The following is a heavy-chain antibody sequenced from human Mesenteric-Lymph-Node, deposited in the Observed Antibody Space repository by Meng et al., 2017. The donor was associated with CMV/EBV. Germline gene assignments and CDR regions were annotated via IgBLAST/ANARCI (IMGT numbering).Heavy chain of an antibody. V-gene: IGHV3-30*18. CDR3: AKVGVLRFLEWLCHYDY. D-gene: IGHD3-3*01. J-gene: IGHJ4*02. CDR1: GFPFSSFA. Sequence: GFPFSSFAMPWVRQSPGKGLEWVAAISYDGSGKYYADSVKGRFTISRDNPKNTLYLQMNSLRPEDTAVYYCAKVGVLRFLEWLCHYDYWGREPWSPSPQ. CDR2: ISYDGSGK.